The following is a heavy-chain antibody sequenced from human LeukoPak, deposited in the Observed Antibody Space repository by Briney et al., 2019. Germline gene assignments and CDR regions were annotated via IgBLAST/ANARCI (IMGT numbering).Heavy chain of an antibody. CDR2: MSGSGGYT. V-gene: IGHV3-23*01. D-gene: IGHD4-17*01. Sequence: PGGSLRLSCVASGFTFNILPMSWFSQAPGKGLEWVSTMSGSGGYTYYAESVKGRFTISRDNSKNTLYLQMNSLRAEDTAVYYCAKGYYGDYRSPSVIWGQGTMVTVSS. J-gene: IGHJ3*02. CDR3: AKGYYGDYRSPSVI. CDR1: GFTFNILP.